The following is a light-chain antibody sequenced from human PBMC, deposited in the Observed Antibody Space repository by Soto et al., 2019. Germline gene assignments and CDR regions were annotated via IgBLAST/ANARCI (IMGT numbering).Light chain of an antibody. CDR2: KAS. V-gene: IGKV1-5*03. Sequence: DIPMTQSPSTLSASVGDRVTITCRASQSISCWLAWYQQKPGKAPKLLIYKASSLESGVPSRFSGSGSGTEFTLTISSLQPDDFATYYCQQYNSYSCTFGQGTKVEIK. CDR3: QQYNSYSCT. J-gene: IGKJ1*01. CDR1: QSISCW.